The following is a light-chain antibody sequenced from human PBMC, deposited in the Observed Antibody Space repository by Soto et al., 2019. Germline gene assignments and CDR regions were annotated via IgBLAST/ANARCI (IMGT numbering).Light chain of an antibody. CDR2: GAS. CDR1: QSVSSN. Sequence: EIVMTQSPATLSVSPGERATLSCRASQSVSSNLGWYQQKPGQAPRLLIYGASTRATGIPARFSGSGFGTEFTLTISSLQSEDSAVYYCQQYNDWPPLTFGGGTKVEIK. CDR3: QQYNDWPPLT. J-gene: IGKJ4*01. V-gene: IGKV3-15*01.